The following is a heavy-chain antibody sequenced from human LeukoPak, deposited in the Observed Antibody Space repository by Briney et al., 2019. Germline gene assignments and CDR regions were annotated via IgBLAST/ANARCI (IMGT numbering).Heavy chain of an antibody. Sequence: PSQTLSLTCTVSGDSISSGGYYWSWLRQPPGKGLEWIGYIYHSGSTSYNPSLKSRVTISVNRSRNQFSLKLASATAADTAVYYCARDNPENWFDPWGQGTLVTVSS. CDR3: ARDNPENWFDP. CDR2: IYHSGST. V-gene: IGHV4-30-2*01. J-gene: IGHJ5*02. CDR1: GDSISSGGYY.